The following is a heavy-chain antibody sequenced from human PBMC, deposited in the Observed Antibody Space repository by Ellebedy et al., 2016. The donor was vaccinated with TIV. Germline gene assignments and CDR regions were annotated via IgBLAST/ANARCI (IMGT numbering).Heavy chain of an antibody. D-gene: IGHD3-3*01. CDR1: GGSISNYY. J-gene: IGHJ6*02. V-gene: IGHV4-59*01. CDR3: ARGGHDFWVGLTYLDV. CDR2: MFSDGST. Sequence: MPSETLSLTCTVSGGSISNYYLTWFRQTPGEGLEWLAYMFSDGSTDSNPSLKSRLTISGDTSKKQLSLNLTSVTAADTAVYYCARGGHDFWVGLTYLDVWGQGTTVTVSS.